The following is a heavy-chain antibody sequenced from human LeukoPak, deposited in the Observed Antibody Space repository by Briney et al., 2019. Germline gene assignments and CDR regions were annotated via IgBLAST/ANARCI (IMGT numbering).Heavy chain of an antibody. D-gene: IGHD6-19*01. CDR3: ARAEITGYSSDLVWFDP. CDR2: IKQDGSEK. J-gene: IGHJ5*02. Sequence: GGSLRLSCAASGFTFSSYWMSWVRQAPGKGLEWVANIKQDGSEKYYVDSVKGRFTISRDNAKNSLYLQMNSLRAEDTAVYYCARAEITGYSSDLVWFDPWGQGTLVTVSS. CDR1: GFTFSSYW. V-gene: IGHV3-7*01.